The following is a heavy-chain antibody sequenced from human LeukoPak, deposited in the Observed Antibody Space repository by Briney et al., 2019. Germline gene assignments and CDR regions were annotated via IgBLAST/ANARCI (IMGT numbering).Heavy chain of an antibody. V-gene: IGHV3-21*01. CDR3: ARAGGDSGGDYFDY. Sequence: GGSLRLSCAASGFTFSSYSMNWVRQAPGKGLEWVSSISSSSSYIYYADSVKGRFTISRDNAKNSLYLQMNSLRAEDTAVYYCARAGGDSGGDYFDYWGQGTLVTVSS. CDR1: GFTFSSYS. CDR2: ISSSSSYI. D-gene: IGHD2-21*02. J-gene: IGHJ4*02.